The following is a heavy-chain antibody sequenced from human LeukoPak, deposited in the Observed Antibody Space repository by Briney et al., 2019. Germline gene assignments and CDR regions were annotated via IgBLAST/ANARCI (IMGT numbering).Heavy chain of an antibody. CDR1: GGSLSGYY. Sequence: PSETLSLTSAVYGGSLSGYYWSWIRQPPGKGLEWIGEINHSGSTNYNPSLKSRVTISVDTSKNQVSLKLSSVTAADAAVYYCARARGWLLPYYFDYWGQGTLVTVSS. CDR3: ARARGWLLPYYFDY. V-gene: IGHV4-34*01. J-gene: IGHJ4*02. D-gene: IGHD3-22*01. CDR2: INHSGST.